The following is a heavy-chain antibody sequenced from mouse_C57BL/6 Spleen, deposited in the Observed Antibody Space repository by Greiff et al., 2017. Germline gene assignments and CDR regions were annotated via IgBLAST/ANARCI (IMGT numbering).Heavy chain of an antibody. V-gene: IGHV1-19*01. CDR2: INPYNGGT. J-gene: IGHJ4*01. CDR3: AREIHYYGSRYEGYYAMDY. Sequence: EVKLQESGPVLVKPGASVKMSCKASGYTFTDYYMNWVKQSHGKSLEWIGVINPYNGGTSYNQKFKGKATLTVDTSSSTAYMELNSLTSEDSAVYYCAREIHYYGSRYEGYYAMDYWGQGTSVTVSS. D-gene: IGHD1-1*01. CDR1: GYTFTDYY.